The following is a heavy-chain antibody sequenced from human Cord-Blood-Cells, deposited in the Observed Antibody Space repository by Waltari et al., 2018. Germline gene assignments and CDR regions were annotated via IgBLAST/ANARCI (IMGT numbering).Heavy chain of an antibody. Sequence: QVQLVESGGGVVQPGGSLRLSCAASGFTFSSYGKHWVRQAPGKGLEWVAFIRYDGSNKYYADSVKGRFTISRDNSKNTLYLQMNSLRAEDTAVYYCAPPHSYGFDYWGQGTLVTVSS. CDR1: GFTFSSYG. CDR3: APPHSYGFDY. CDR2: IRYDGSNK. V-gene: IGHV3-30*02. D-gene: IGHD5-18*01. J-gene: IGHJ4*02.